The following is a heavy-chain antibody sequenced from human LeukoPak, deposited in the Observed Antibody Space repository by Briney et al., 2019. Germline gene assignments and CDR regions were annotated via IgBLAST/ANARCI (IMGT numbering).Heavy chain of an antibody. V-gene: IGHV3-33*05. CDR1: GFTFSSYD. J-gene: IGHJ4*02. Sequence: PGGSLRLSCAASGFTFSSYDIHWVRQAPGKGLEWVTIILYDGSNKYYADSVKGRFTISRDNSKNTVYLKMNSLTAEDTAVYYCARESSGGFDNWAQGTLVTASS. D-gene: IGHD3-3*01. CDR3: ARESSGGFDN. CDR2: ILYDGSNK.